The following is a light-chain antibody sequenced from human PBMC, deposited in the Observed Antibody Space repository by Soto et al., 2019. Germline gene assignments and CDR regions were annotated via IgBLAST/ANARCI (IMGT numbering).Light chain of an antibody. CDR2: AAS. V-gene: IGKV1-39*01. CDR3: QQSYSSPPT. CDR1: QSISSY. J-gene: IGKJ1*01. Sequence: DIQISHSPSCLSASVGDRVTITCRASQSISSYLNWYQQKPGKAPKLLIFAASSLQSGVPSRFSGSRSGPDFTLTISSLQPEDFATYYCQQSYSSPPTFGQGTKVDIK.